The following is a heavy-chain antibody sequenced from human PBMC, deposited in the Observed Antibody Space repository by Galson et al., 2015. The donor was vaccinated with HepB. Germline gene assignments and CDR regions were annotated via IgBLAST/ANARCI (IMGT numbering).Heavy chain of an antibody. CDR3: ARDFSTPGEYYFDY. J-gene: IGHJ4*02. CDR2: ISAYNGNT. V-gene: IGHV1-18*01. D-gene: IGHD1-26*01. CDR1: GYTFTSYG. Sequence: SCKASGYTFTSYGISWVRQAPGQGLEWMGWISAYNGNTNYAQKLQGRVTMTTDTSTSTAYMEPRSLRSDDTAVYYCARDFSTPGEYYFDYWGQGTLVTVSS.